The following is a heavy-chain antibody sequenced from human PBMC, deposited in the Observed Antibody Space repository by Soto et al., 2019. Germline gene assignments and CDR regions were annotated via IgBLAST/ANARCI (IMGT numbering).Heavy chain of an antibody. CDR3: ARSAVDYGENNYYYYYMDV. CDR2: IYSGGST. D-gene: IGHD4-17*01. Sequence: GGSLRLSCAASGFTVSSNYMSWVRQAPGKGLEWVSVIYSGGSTYYADSVKGRFTISRDNSKNRLYLQMNSLRAEDTAVYYCARSAVDYGENNYYYYYMDVWGKGTTVTVSS. CDR1: GFTVSSNY. J-gene: IGHJ6*03. V-gene: IGHV3-66*01.